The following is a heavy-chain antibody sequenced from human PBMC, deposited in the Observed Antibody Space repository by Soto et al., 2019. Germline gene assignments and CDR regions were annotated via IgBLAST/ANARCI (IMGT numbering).Heavy chain of an antibody. CDR3: AVYYDILTGYRDAFDI. CDR2: IYYIGST. CDR1: GGSISSGGYY. V-gene: IGHV4-31*03. D-gene: IGHD3-9*01. Sequence: QVQLQESGPGLVKPSQTLSLTCTVSGGSISSGGYYWSWIRQHPGKGLEWIGYIYYIGSTYYNPSLKSRVTISVDTSKNQFSLKLSSVTAADTAVYYCAVYYDILTGYRDAFDIWGQGTMVTVSS. J-gene: IGHJ3*02.